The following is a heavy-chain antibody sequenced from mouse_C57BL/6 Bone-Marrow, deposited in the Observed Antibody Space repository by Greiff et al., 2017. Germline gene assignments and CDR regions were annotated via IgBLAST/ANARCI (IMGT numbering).Heavy chain of an antibody. D-gene: IGHD1-1*01. CDR3: ARDYYGSSYDYAMDY. V-gene: IGHV5-9*01. CDR2: ISGGGGNT. Sequence: EVQRVESGGGLVKPGGSLKLSCAASGFTFSSYTMSWVRQTPEKRLEWVATISGGGGNTYYPDSVKGRFTISRDNAKNTLYLQMSSLRSDDTALYYCARDYYGSSYDYAMDYWGQGTSVTVSS. CDR1: GFTFSSYT. J-gene: IGHJ4*01.